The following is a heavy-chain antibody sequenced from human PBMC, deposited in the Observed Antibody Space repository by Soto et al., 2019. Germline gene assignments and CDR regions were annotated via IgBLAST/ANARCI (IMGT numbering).Heavy chain of an antibody. D-gene: IGHD6-19*01. CDR3: ASRGKLSIAVAGYFDY. Sequence: SETLSTLCAVSGGSIRSSNWWRWVRQPPGKGLEWIGEIYHSGSTNYNPSLKSRVTISVDKSKNQFSLKLSSVTAADTAVYYCASRGKLSIAVAGYFDYWGQGTLVTVSS. V-gene: IGHV4-4*02. CDR2: IYHSGST. J-gene: IGHJ4*02. CDR1: GGSIRSSNW.